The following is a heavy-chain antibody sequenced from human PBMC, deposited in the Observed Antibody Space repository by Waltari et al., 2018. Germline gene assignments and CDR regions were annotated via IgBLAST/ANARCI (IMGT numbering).Heavy chain of an antibody. J-gene: IGHJ4*02. CDR3: VRRTDPYYYDSSGYYDY. Sequence: EVQLVESGGGVVRPGGSLRLSCAASGFTFDDYGMSWVRQAPGKGLEWVSGINWNGGSTGYADSVKGRFTISRDNAKNSLYLQMNSLRAEDTALYYCVRRTDPYYYDSSGYYDYWGQGTLVTVSS. CDR1: GFTFDDYG. D-gene: IGHD3-22*01. CDR2: INWNGGST. V-gene: IGHV3-20*04.